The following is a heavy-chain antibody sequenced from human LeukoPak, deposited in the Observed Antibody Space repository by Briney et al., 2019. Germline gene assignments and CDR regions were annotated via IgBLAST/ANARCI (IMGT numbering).Heavy chain of an antibody. D-gene: IGHD1-26*01. CDR1: GFTFSSYW. CDR3: ARSRIVGATDNWFDP. Sequence: PGGSLRLSCAASGFTFSSYWMSWVRQAPGKGLEWVASIKQDGSEKYYVDSVKGRFTISRDNAKNSLYLQMNSLRAEDTAVYYCARSRIVGATDNWFDPWGQGTLVTVSS. J-gene: IGHJ5*02. V-gene: IGHV3-7*01. CDR2: IKQDGSEK.